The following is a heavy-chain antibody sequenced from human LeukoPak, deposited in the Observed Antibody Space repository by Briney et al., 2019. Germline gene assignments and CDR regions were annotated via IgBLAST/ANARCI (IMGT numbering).Heavy chain of an antibody. Sequence: SVMVSCKASDNTFNSYTVSWVRQAPGQGLEWMGRIIPLFGTTTYAQKFQGRVTITADKSTSTAYMELSSLRSEDTAVYYCAGYYYDSSGYYSFDYWGQGTLVTVSS. CDR1: DNTFNSYT. CDR3: AGYYYDSSGYYSFDY. J-gene: IGHJ4*02. V-gene: IGHV1-69*08. D-gene: IGHD3-22*01. CDR2: IIPLFGTT.